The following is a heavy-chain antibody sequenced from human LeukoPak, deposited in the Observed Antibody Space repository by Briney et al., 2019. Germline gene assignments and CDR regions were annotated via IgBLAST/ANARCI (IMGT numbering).Heavy chain of an antibody. Sequence: ASVKVSCKASGGTFSSYSISWVRQAPGQGLEWMGGIIPIFDTADYAQKFQSRVTITADESTSTAYMELSSLRSEDTAVFYCARISLGAIWGYYYGMDVWGQGTTVTVSS. CDR1: GGTFSSYS. CDR2: IIPIFDTA. CDR3: ARISLGAIWGYYYGMDV. J-gene: IGHJ6*02. V-gene: IGHV1-69*13. D-gene: IGHD1-26*01.